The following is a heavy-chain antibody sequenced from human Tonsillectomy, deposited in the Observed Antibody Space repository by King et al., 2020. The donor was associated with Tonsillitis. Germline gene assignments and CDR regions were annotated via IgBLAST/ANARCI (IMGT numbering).Heavy chain of an antibody. J-gene: IGHJ1*01. V-gene: IGHV4-59*01. CDR1: GGSISSDY. CDR2: IYYSGSP. Sequence: VQLQESGPGLVKPSETLSLTCTVSGGSISSDYWSWIRQPPGKGLEWIGDIYYSGSPNYNPSLKSRVTISVDTSNNQFSLKLSSVTAADTAVYYCARDNAGGHSPYFQHWGQGTLVTVSS. CDR3: ARDNAGGHSPYFQH. D-gene: IGHD4-23*01.